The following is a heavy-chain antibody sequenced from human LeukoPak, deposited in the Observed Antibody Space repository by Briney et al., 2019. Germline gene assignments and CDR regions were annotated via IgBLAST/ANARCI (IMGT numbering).Heavy chain of an antibody. D-gene: IGHD4-11*01. CDR3: ARAVTTGYFDL. CDR2: ISTDGGST. Sequence: GGSLRLSCSASGFTFSSYAMHWVRQAPGKGLEYVSAISTDGGSTYYADSVKGRFTISRDNSKNTLSLQMNSLRAEDTAVYYCARAVTTGYFDLWGRGTLVTVSS. V-gene: IGHV3-64*04. J-gene: IGHJ2*01. CDR1: GFTFSSYA.